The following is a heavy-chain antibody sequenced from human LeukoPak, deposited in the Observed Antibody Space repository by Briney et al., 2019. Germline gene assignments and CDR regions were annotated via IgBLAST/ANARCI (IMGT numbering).Heavy chain of an antibody. CDR3: ARGRRFYYGMDV. CDR2: THYTSSSKWDN. Sequence: SQTLSLTCAISGDSVSSTTAAWNWIRQSPSRGLEWLGRTHYTSSSKWDNDFAVSLKSRITVKPDTSKNQFSLQLNSVTPEDTAVYYCARGRRFYYGMDVWGQGTTVTVSS. J-gene: IGHJ6*02. V-gene: IGHV6-1*01. CDR1: GDSVSSTTAA. D-gene: IGHD3-16*01.